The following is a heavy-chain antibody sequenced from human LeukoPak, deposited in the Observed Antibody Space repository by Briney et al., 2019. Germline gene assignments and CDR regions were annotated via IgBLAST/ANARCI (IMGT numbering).Heavy chain of an antibody. CDR2: ISGSGRST. D-gene: IGHD2-15*01. CDR3: AKDAVLYCSGGSCSYFDY. V-gene: IGHV3-23*01. Sequence: GGSLRLTCAASGFTFTNYGMIWVRQAPGKGLEWVSAISGSGRSTYYADSVKGRFTISRDNSKNTLYLQMNSLRAEDTAVYYCAKDAVLYCSGGSCSYFDYWGQGTLVTVSS. J-gene: IGHJ4*02. CDR1: GFTFTNYG.